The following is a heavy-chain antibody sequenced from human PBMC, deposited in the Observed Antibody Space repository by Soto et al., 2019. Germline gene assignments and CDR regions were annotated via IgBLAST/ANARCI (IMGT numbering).Heavy chain of an antibody. CDR1: GGSFSGYY. CDR2: INHSGST. D-gene: IGHD2-2*01. J-gene: IGHJ5*02. V-gene: IGHV4-34*01. CDR3: ARGRYCSSTSCYRRGYYNWFDP. Sequence: SETLSLTCAVYGGSFSGYYWSWIRQPPGKGLEWIGEINHSGSTNYNPSLKSRVTISVDTSKNQFSLKLSSVTAADTAVYYCARGRYCSSTSCYRRGYYNWFDPWGQGTLVTVSS.